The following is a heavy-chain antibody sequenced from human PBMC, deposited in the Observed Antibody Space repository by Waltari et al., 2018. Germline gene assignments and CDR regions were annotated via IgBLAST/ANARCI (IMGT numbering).Heavy chain of an antibody. J-gene: IGHJ5*02. CDR2: IIPIFGTA. CDR1: GGTFSSYA. Sequence: QVQLVQSGAEVKKPGYSVKVSCKASGGTFSSYAISGVRQAPGQGLEWMGGIIPIFGTANYAQKFQGRVTITADESTSTAYMELSSLRSEDTAVYYCASFTRSRNWFDPWGQGTLVTVSS. CDR3: ASFTRSRNWFDP. V-gene: IGHV1-69*12. D-gene: IGHD4-17*01.